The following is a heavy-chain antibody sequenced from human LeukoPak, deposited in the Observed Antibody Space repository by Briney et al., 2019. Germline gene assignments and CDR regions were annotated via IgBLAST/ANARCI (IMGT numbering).Heavy chain of an antibody. V-gene: IGHV4-34*01. J-gene: IGHJ5*02. Sequence: PSETLSLTCAVYGGSFSGYYWSWIRQPPGKGLEWIGEINHSGSTNYNPSLKSRVTISVDTSKNQFSLKLSSVTAADTAVYYCARGNYHYDFWSGYYTPWGQGTLVTVSS. CDR3: ARGNYHYDFWSGYYTP. CDR1: GGSFSGYY. CDR2: INHSGST. D-gene: IGHD3-3*01.